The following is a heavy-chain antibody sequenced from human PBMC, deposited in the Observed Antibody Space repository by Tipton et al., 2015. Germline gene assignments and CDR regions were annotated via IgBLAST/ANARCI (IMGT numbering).Heavy chain of an antibody. CDR2: ISHSGNT. J-gene: IGHJ4*02. Sequence: TLSLTCTVSAYSISSDYYWGWIRQPPGKGLEWIGSISHSGNTYYNPSLKSRVTMSRDTPKNQFSLKLTSVTAADTAVYYCACQDDDSLTRDYQTVDYWGQGTLVTVSS. CDR3: ACQDDDSLTRDYQTVDY. V-gene: IGHV4-38-2*02. D-gene: IGHD3-9*01. CDR1: AYSISSDYY.